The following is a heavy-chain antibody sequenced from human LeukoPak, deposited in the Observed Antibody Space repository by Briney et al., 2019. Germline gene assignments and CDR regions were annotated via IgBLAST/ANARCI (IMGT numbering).Heavy chain of an antibody. CDR3: ARDGFTMVRGVGGWYFDL. CDR2: FYSAGTT. D-gene: IGHD3-10*01. CDR1: GFTFSSYA. J-gene: IGHJ2*01. Sequence: PGGSLRPSCAASGFTFSSYAMSWVRQAPGKGLEWVSVFYSAGTTYYADSVKGRFTISRDNSKNTLSLQMNSLRAEDTAVYYCARDGFTMVRGVGGWYFDLWGRGTLVTVSS. V-gene: IGHV3-66*01.